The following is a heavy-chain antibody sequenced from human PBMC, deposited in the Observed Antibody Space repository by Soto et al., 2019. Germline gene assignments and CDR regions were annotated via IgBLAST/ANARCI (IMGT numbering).Heavy chain of an antibody. CDR3: ARIGTVLTPDDS. CDR2: ISSGGSTI. D-gene: IGHD2-21*02. V-gene: IGHV3-48*03. CDR1: GFTFSTYE. Sequence: GGSLRLSCVCSGFTFSTYEMQWVRQAPGKGLEWVSYISSGGSTIFYGESVKGRFTVSRDNDRSSLYLQINSLRVEDSGVYYCARIGTVLTPDDSWGQGTLVTVS. J-gene: IGHJ4*02.